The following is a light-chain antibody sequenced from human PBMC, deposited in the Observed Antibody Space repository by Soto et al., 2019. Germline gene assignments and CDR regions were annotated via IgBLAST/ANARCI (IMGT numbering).Light chain of an antibody. CDR2: EVS. CDR3: SSYTSRSTPV. CDR1: SSDVGTYKY. V-gene: IGLV2-14*03. Sequence: QSALTQPASVSGSPGQSITISCTGTSSDVGTYKYVSWYQQHPGKAPKLMIYEVSNRPSGVSNRFSGSKSGNTASLTISGLQAEDEADYYCSSYTSRSTPVFGGGTKL. J-gene: IGLJ2*01.